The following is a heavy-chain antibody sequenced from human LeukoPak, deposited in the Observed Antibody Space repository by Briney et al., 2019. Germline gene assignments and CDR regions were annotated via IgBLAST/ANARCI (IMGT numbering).Heavy chain of an antibody. Sequence: PGGSLRLSCVASGFTFRSYGMHWVRQAPGKGLEWMAFIESDGNNKYYADSVKGRFTMSRDNSQNTLYLQMNYLRAEDTAVYYCAKGDSRASGGGFWGQGTLVTVSS. CDR1: GFTFRSYG. J-gene: IGHJ4*02. V-gene: IGHV3-30*02. CDR2: IESDGNNK. D-gene: IGHD6-13*01. CDR3: AKGDSRASGGGF.